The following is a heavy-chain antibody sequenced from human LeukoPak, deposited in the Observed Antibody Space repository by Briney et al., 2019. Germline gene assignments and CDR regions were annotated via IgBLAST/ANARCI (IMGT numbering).Heavy chain of an antibody. Sequence: GASVKVSCKASGYTFTSYGISWVRQAPGQGLEWMGWINPNSGGTNDAQKFQGRVTMTTDTSISTAYMELSRLRSDDTAVYYCARAPLYCSSTSCYSYYMDVWGKGTTVTVSS. CDR3: ARAPLYCSSTSCYSYYMDV. J-gene: IGHJ6*03. CDR2: INPNSGGT. CDR1: GYTFTSYG. V-gene: IGHV1-2*02. D-gene: IGHD2-2*01.